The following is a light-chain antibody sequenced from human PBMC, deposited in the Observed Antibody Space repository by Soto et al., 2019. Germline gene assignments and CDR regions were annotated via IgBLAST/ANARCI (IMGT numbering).Light chain of an antibody. J-gene: IGLJ2*01. CDR2: DNN. Sequence: QSVLTQPPSVSGAPGQRVAISCTGSSSNIGAGFDVHWYQQFPGTAPKLLIYDNNNRASGVPDRFSGSKSGASASLAMTGLQAEDEADYYCQSYDSSLSAVVFGGGTKVTVL. CDR1: SSNIGAGFD. CDR3: QSYDSSLSAVV. V-gene: IGLV1-40*01.